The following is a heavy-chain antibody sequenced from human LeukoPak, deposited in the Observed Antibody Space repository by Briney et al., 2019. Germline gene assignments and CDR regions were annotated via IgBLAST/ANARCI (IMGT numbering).Heavy chain of an antibody. CDR2: ISSSSSYI. D-gene: IGHD4-23*01. CDR1: GFTVSSYS. J-gene: IGHJ5*02. Sequence: GGSLRLSCAASGFTVSSYSMDWVRQAPGKGLEWVSSISSSSSYIYYADSVKGRFTISRDNAKNSLYLQMNSLRAEDTAVYYCARDYGGNSDNWFDPWGQGTLVTVSS. V-gene: IGHV3-21*01. CDR3: ARDYGGNSDNWFDP.